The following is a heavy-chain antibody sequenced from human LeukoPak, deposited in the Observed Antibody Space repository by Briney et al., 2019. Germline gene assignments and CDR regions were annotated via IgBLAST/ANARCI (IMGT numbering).Heavy chain of an antibody. Sequence: GASVKVSCKASGYTFTSYDINWVRQATGQGLEWMGWMNPNSGNTGYAQKLQGRVTMTRNTSISTAYMELSSLRSEDTAVYYCASLGELSYDAFDIWGQGTMVTVSS. CDR1: GYTFTSYD. J-gene: IGHJ3*02. D-gene: IGHD3-16*02. CDR2: MNPNSGNT. CDR3: ASLGELSYDAFDI. V-gene: IGHV1-8*01.